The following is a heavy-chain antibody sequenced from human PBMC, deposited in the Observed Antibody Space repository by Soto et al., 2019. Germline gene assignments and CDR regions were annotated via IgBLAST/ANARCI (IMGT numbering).Heavy chain of an antibody. J-gene: IGHJ4*02. CDR3: ARRGPVAGKTIFDY. Sequence: QVQLQESGPGLVKPSETLSLTCTVSGGSISGHHWSWIRQPPGKGLEWIGYVYYSGSTNYNPSLKSRVAMSVHTSKNQFSLKRNSVTAAATAVYYCARRGPVAGKTIFDYWGQGTLVTVSS. D-gene: IGHD6-13*01. V-gene: IGHV4-59*08. CDR2: VYYSGST. CDR1: GGSISGHH.